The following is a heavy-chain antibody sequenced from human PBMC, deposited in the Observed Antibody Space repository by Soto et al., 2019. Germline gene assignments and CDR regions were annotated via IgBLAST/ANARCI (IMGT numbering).Heavy chain of an antibody. V-gene: IGHV3-48*02. CDR1: QFPIDVYS. Sequence: PGESLKISCVASQFPIDVYSMHWVRQAPGKGLEWVSYIRHTTSATFYADAVKGRFTISRDNRKNSLFLQMNSLRDDDTGVYFCARDRGSSGMFELDVWGPGTLVTVSS. J-gene: IGHJ3*01. CDR3: ARDRGSSGMFELDV. CDR2: IRHTTSAT. D-gene: IGHD6-19*01.